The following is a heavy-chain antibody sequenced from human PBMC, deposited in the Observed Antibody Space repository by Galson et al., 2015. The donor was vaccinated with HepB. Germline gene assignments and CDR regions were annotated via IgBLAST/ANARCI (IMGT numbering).Heavy chain of an antibody. CDR3: GKDREPFGDYDLLPYFDY. Sequence: SLRLSCAASGFTFNYYAMSWVRQAPGKGLEWVPAISRTGSDTYYAASMRGRFSISRDNSRNTVYLHMNSLRAEDTDVYYCGKDREPFGDYDLLPYFDYWGQGTLVTVSS. CDR2: ISRTGSDT. V-gene: IGHV3-23*01. J-gene: IGHJ4*02. CDR1: GFTFNYYA. D-gene: IGHD4-17*01.